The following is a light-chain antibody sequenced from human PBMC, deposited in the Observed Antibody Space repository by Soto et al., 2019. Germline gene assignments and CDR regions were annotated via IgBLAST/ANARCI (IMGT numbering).Light chain of an antibody. CDR2: DAS. Sequence: EIVLTQSPATLSLSPGERATLSCRASQSVGSYLAWYQQKPGQAPRLLIYDASNRATGIPARFSGSGSGTDFTLTISNLEPEDFAVYYCQQRSNWPPLTFGGGTKVEIK. V-gene: IGKV3-11*01. CDR3: QQRSNWPPLT. CDR1: QSVGSY. J-gene: IGKJ4*01.